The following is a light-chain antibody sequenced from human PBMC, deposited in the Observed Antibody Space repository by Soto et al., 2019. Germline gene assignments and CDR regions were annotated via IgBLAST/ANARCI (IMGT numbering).Light chain of an antibody. Sequence: QAVVTQEPSFSVSPGGTVTLTCGLTSGSVSTNHYPTWYQQTPGQTPRTLIYGTSTRSSGVPDRFSGSILGNKAALTITRAQADDESDYYCVLYMGSGSVVFGGGTKVPS. CDR1: SGSVSTNHY. V-gene: IGLV8-61*01. J-gene: IGLJ2*01. CDR2: GTS. CDR3: VLYMGSGSVV.